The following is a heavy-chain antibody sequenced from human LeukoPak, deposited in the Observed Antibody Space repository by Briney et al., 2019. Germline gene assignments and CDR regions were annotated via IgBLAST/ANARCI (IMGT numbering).Heavy chain of an antibody. D-gene: IGHD5-12*01. J-gene: IGHJ4*02. CDR1: GFTFSSYA. CDR2: ISYDGSNK. V-gene: IGHV3-30*03. Sequence: GGSLRLSCAASGFTFSSYAMHWVRQAPGKGLEWVALISYDGSNKYYADSVKGRFAISRDNSKNTLYLQMKSLRAEDTAVYYCARGPSGYHNTGGQGTLVTVSS. CDR3: ARGPSGYHNT.